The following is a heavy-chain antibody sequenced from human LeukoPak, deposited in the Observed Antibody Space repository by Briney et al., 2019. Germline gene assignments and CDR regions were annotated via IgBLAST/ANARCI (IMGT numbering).Heavy chain of an antibody. J-gene: IGHJ4*02. CDR3: ARERPPGDSSNWFLEGYFDI. CDR1: GGTFSSYA. D-gene: IGHD6-13*01. Sequence: GASVKVSCKASGGTFSSYAITWVRQAPGQGLEWIGRIIPIFGTANYAQKFQGRVTITTDESTSTAYMELSTLRSDDTAVYYCARERPPGDSSNWFLEGYFDIWGQGPLVTVSS. V-gene: IGHV1-69*05. CDR2: IIPIFGTA.